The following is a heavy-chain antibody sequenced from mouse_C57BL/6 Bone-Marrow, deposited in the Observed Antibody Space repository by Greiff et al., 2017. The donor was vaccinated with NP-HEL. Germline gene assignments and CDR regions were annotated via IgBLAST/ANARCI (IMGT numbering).Heavy chain of an antibody. Sequence: VMLVESGPGLVAPSQSLSITCTVSGFSLTSYGVDWVRQSPGKGLEWLGVIWGVGSTNYNSALKSRLSISKDNSKSQVFLKMNSLQTDDTAMYYCASDYGSSYGWFAYWGQGTLVTVSA. CDR2: IWGVGST. J-gene: IGHJ3*01. V-gene: IGHV2-6*01. CDR3: ASDYGSSYGWFAY. CDR1: GFSLTSYG. D-gene: IGHD1-1*01.